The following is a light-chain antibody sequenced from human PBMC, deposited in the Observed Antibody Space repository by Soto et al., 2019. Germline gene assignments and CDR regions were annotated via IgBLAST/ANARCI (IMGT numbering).Light chain of an antibody. J-gene: IGKJ1*01. CDR2: DAS. Sequence: DIQMTQSPSTLSASVGDRVIITCRASQSISDYLAWYQQKPGKAPKLLIYDASNLESGVPSTFSGSGSGTEFTLTISSLQPDDFATYYCQQYYTFWTFGQGTKVDIK. CDR1: QSISDY. V-gene: IGKV1-5*01. CDR3: QQYYTFWT.